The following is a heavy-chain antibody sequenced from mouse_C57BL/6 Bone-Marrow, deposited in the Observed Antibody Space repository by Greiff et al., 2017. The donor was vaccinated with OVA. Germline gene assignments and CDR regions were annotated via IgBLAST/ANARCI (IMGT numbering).Heavy chain of an antibody. CDR1: GYTFTSYW. J-gene: IGHJ1*03. D-gene: IGHD1-1*01. Sequence: QVQLQQPGAELVKPGASVKMSCKASGYTFTSYWITWVKQRPGQGLEWIGDIYPGSGSTNYNEKFKSKATLTVDTSSSTAYMQLSSLTSEDSAVYYCARDGRSHWYFDVWGTGTTVTFSS. CDR2: IYPGSGST. CDR3: ARDGRSHWYFDV. V-gene: IGHV1-55*01.